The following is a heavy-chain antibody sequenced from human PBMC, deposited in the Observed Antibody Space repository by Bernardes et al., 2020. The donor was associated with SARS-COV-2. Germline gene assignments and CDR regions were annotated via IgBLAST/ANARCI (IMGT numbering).Heavy chain of an antibody. CDR3: AKGAHSRIYEVFDI. CDR1: GGSITRYY. Sequence: SESLSLTCTVSGGSITRYYWSWIRLPPEKGLEWIGYIFYSGRTNYNPSLKSRVTISVDTSKNQLSLKLTSVTAADTALYYCAKGAHSRIYEVFDIWGQGTRVTVSS. J-gene: IGHJ3*02. D-gene: IGHD3-22*01. V-gene: IGHV4-59*01. CDR2: IFYSGRT.